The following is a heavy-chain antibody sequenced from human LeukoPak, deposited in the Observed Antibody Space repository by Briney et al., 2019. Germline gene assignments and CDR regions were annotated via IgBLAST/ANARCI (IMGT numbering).Heavy chain of an antibody. V-gene: IGHV4-39*07. J-gene: IGHJ4*02. CDR1: GDSISLSFYY. CDR3: ARGTLYRGWSYYLDF. D-gene: IGHD6-19*01. CDR2: VYYSGTT. Sequence: PSETLSLTCSVSGDSISLSFYYWGWIRQPPGKALEWIGSVYYSGTTSYNPSLKSRVTISVDMSKNHFSLRLRSVTAADTAMYYCARGTLYRGWSYYLDFWGQGSQVTVSS.